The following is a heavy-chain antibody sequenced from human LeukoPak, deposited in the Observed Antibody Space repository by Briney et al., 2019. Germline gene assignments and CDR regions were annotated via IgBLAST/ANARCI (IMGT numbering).Heavy chain of an antibody. J-gene: IGHJ4*02. Sequence: TSETLSLTCTVSGGSISSSSYYWGWIRQPPEKGLEWIGSIYYSGSTYYNPSLKSRVTISVDTSKNQFSLKLSSVTAADTAVYYCASALAVAGTVDYWGQGTLVTVSS. CDR2: IYYSGST. CDR3: ASALAVAGTVDY. V-gene: IGHV4-39*01. CDR1: GGSISSSSYY. D-gene: IGHD6-19*01.